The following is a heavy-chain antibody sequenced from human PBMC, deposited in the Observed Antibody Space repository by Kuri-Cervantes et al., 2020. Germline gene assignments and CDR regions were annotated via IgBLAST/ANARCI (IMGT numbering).Heavy chain of an antibody. CDR3: AKYLVVSSGYYYTGLDY. CDR2: ISGSGGST. CDR1: GFTFSSYA. J-gene: IGHJ4*02. V-gene: IGHV3-23*01. Sequence: GESLKISCAASGFTFSSYAMSWVRQAPGKGLEWVSAISGSGGSTYYADSVKGRFTISRDNSKNTLYLQMNSLRAEDTAVYYCAKYLVVSSGYYYTGLDYWGQGTLVTVSS. D-gene: IGHD3-22*01.